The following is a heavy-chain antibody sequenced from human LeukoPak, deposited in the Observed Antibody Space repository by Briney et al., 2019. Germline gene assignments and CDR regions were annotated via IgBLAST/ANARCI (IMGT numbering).Heavy chain of an antibody. Sequence: SETLSLTCAVYGGSFSGYYWSWIRQPPGKGLEWIGEINHSGSTNYNPSLKSRVTISVDTSKNQFSLKLSSVTAADTAVYYCAGILNSTSSVDYWGQGTLVTVSS. CDR3: AGILNSTSSVDY. J-gene: IGHJ4*02. CDR1: GGSFSGYY. V-gene: IGHV4-34*01. CDR2: INHSGST. D-gene: IGHD2-2*01.